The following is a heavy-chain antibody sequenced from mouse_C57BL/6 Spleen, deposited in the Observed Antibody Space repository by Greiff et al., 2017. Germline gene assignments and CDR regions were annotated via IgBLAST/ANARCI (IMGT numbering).Heavy chain of an antibody. Sequence: EVKLVESGGGLVQPGGSLKLSCAASGFTFSDYGMHWVRQAPGKGLEWVAYISSGSSTFYSADTVTGRFTISSANAKSTRFLQLTILRSEDTAMSFCGGKENVGYYCFDYWGQGTTLTVSS. CDR2: ISSGSSTF. CDR3: GGKENVGYYCFDY. D-gene: IGHD2-3*01. V-gene: IGHV5-17*01. J-gene: IGHJ2*01. CDR1: GFTFSDYG.